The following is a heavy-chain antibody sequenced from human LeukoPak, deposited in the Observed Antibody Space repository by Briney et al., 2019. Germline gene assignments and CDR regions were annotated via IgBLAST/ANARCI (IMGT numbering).Heavy chain of an antibody. CDR2: ISYDGSNK. D-gene: IGHD5-24*01. J-gene: IGHJ4*02. V-gene: IGHV3-30-3*01. Sequence: GGSLRLSCAASGFTFSSYAMHWVRQAPGKGLEWVAVISYDGSNKYYADSVKGRFTISRDNSKNTLYLQMNSLRAEDTAVYYCARSRDLKGWLQFWGQGTLVTVSS. CDR1: GFTFSSYA. CDR3: ARSRDLKGWLQF.